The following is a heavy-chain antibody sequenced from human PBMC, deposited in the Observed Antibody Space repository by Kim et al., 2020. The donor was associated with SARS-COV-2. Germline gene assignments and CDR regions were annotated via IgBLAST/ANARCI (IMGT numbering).Heavy chain of an antibody. CDR3: ARDPLKVGYYYGMDV. D-gene: IGHD1-26*01. CDR1: GGTFSSYA. CDR2: IIPIFGTA. J-gene: IGHJ6*02. Sequence: SVKVSCKASGGTFSSYAISWVRQAPGQGLEWMGGIIPIFGTANYAQKFQGRVTITADESTSTAYMELSSLRSEDTAVYYCARDPLKVGYYYGMDVWGQGTTVTVSS. V-gene: IGHV1-69*13.